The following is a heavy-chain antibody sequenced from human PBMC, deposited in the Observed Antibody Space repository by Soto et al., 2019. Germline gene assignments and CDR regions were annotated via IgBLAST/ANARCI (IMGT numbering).Heavy chain of an antibody. CDR3: ARHSRGGDAFDI. Sequence: QVQLQESGPGLVKPSETLSLTCTVSGGSISSYYWSWIRQPPGKGLEWIGYIYYSGSTNYNPSLKSRVTISVDTSKNQFSLKLSSVTAADTALYYCARHSRGGDAFDIWGQGTMVTVSS. CDR2: IYYSGST. D-gene: IGHD3-16*01. V-gene: IGHV4-59*08. CDR1: GGSISSYY. J-gene: IGHJ3*02.